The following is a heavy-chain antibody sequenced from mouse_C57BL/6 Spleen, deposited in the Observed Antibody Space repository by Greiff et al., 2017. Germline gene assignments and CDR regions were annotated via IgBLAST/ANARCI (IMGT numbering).Heavy chain of an antibody. D-gene: IGHD3-3*01. V-gene: IGHV5-17*01. CDR2: ISSGSSTI. CDR1: GFTFSDSG. J-gene: IGHJ1*03. CDR3: ARGDVEWYFDV. Sequence: EVQLVESGGGLVKPGGSLKLSCAASGFTFSDSGMHWVRQAPEKGLEWVAYISSGSSTIYYEDTVKGRVTISRDNATTTLFLQITSLRAEDTAMYYCARGDVEWYFDVWGTGTTVTVSS.